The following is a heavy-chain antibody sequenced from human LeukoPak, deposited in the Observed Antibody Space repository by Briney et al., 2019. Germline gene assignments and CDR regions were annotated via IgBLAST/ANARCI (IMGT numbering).Heavy chain of an antibody. CDR2: IYSGGST. D-gene: IGHD6-19*01. CDR1: GFTVNSNY. CDR3: AKDYSSGWYDY. J-gene: IGHJ4*02. Sequence: PGGSLRLSCAASGFTVNSNYMSWVRQAPGKGLEWVSVIYSGGSTYYADSVKGRFTISRDNSQNTLYLQMNSLRAEDTAVYYCAKDYSSGWYDYWGQGTLVTVSS. V-gene: IGHV3-53*01.